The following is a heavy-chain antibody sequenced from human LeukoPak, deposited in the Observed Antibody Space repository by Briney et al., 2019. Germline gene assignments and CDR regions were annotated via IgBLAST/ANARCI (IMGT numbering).Heavy chain of an antibody. J-gene: IGHJ4*02. CDR3: ARPYRASSSMGYFDY. D-gene: IGHD6-6*01. CDR1: GFTFSSYG. CDR2: IWYDGSNK. Sequence: GRSLRLSRAASGFTFSSYGMHWVRQAPGKGLEWVAVIWYDGSNKYYADSVKGRFTISRDNSKNTLYLQMNSLRAEDTAVYYCARPYRASSSMGYFDYWGQGTLVTVSS. V-gene: IGHV3-33*01.